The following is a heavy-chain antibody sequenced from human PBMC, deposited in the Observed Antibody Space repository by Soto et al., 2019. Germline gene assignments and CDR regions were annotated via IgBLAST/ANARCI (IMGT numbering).Heavy chain of an antibody. D-gene: IGHD2-8*01. CDR1: GASCASLD. CDR2: VNPHSGNT. Sequence: ASVKVSCKSSGASCASLDIHWVRQATVQGLKWLGWVNPHSGNTDLAQKSHGRATMTTTTSISTAYMELSSLISEDTAVYYCARGVLTVNYEHNWFGPWGQGTLVIVSS. CDR3: ARGVLTVNYEHNWFGP. V-gene: IGHV1-8*01. J-gene: IGHJ5*02.